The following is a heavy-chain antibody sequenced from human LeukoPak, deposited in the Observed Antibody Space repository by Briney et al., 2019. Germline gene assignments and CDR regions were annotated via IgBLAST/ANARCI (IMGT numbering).Heavy chain of an antibody. D-gene: IGHD5-18*01. Sequence: GGSLRLSCAASGFTFSNYGMHWVRQAPGKGLEWVALIWYDGSNKYYADSVKGRFTISRDNSKNTLYLQMNSLRDEGTAVYYCAKTLTVMVGFSPDYWGQGTLVTVSS. V-gene: IGHV3-33*06. J-gene: IGHJ4*02. CDR3: AKTLTVMVGFSPDY. CDR1: GFTFSNYG. CDR2: IWYDGSNK.